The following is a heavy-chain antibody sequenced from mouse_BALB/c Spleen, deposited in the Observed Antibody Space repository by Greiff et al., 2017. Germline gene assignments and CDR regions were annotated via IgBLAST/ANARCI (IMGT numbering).Heavy chain of an antibody. CDR1: GYTFTDYY. D-gene: IGHD2-14*01. CDR3: ARIEVRPYAMDY. V-gene: IGHV1-77*01. CDR2: IYPGSGNT. J-gene: IGHJ4*01. Sequence: QVQLQQSGAELARPGASVKLSCKASGYTFTDYYINWVKQRTGQGLEWIGEIYPGSGNTYYNEKFKGKATLTADKSSSTAYMQLSSLTSEDSAVYFCARIEVRPYAMDYWGQGTSVTVSS.